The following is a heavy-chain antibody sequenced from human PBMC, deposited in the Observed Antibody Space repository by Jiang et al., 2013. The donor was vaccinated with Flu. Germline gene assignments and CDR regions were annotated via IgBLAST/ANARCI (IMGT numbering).Heavy chain of an antibody. D-gene: IGHD2-2*01. CDR1: GDSIISSTYY. J-gene: IGHJ4*02. Sequence: GSGLVKPSETLSLTCTVSGDSIISSTYYWGWIRQPPEKGLEWIGSIYYSGTTFYKPSLQSRATISVDTSKNQFSLRLSSVTAADTAVYYCARQYQICGSTGCYYGGYQFDYWGQGTLVTVSS. CDR3: ARQYQICGSTGCYYGGYQFDY. V-gene: IGHV4-39*07. CDR2: IYYSGTT.